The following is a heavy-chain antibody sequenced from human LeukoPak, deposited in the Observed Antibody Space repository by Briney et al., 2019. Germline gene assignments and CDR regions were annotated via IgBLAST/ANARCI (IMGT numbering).Heavy chain of an antibody. V-gene: IGHV4-61*02. CDR2: IYTSGST. J-gene: IGHJ5*02. CDR1: GGSISSGSYY. CDR3: ARGYCSGGSCYSEFWFDP. D-gene: IGHD2-15*01. Sequence: PSETLSLTCTVSGGSISSGSYYWSWIRQPAGKGLEWIGRIYTSGSTNYNPSLKSRASISLDTSKNQFSLKLTSVTAADTAVYYCARGYCSGGSCYSEFWFDPWGQGTLVTVSS.